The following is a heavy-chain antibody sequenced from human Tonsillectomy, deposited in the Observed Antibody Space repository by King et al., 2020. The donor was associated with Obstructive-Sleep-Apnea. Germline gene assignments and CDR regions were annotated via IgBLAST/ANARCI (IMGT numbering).Heavy chain of an antibody. J-gene: IGHJ4*02. CDR3: ARDSAVLPTAMGGSDY. D-gene: IGHD2-2*01. CDR1: GFTFSSCA. CDR2: ISYDGSNK. Sequence: QLVQSGGGVIQPGRSLRLSCAASGFTFSSCAMHWVRQAQGKGLEWLAVISYDGSNKYYADSVKGRFTISRDNSKNTLYLQVNSLRVEDTAVYYCARDSAVLPTAMGGSDYWGQGTLVTVSS. V-gene: IGHV3-30-3*01.